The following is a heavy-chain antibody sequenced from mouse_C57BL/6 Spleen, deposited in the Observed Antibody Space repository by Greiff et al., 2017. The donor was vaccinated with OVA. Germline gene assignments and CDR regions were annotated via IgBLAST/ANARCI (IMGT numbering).Heavy chain of an antibody. CDR2: IYPGDGDT. D-gene: IGHD1-1*01. V-gene: IGHV1-82*01. J-gene: IGHJ2*01. Sequence: QVQLQQSGPELVKPGASVKISCKASGYAFSSSWMNWVKQRPGKGLEWIGRIYPGDGDTNYNGKFKGKATLTADKSSSTAYMQLSSLTSEDAAVYCCAREVVRYDFDYWGQGTTLTVSS. CDR1: GYAFSSSW. CDR3: AREVVRYDFDY.